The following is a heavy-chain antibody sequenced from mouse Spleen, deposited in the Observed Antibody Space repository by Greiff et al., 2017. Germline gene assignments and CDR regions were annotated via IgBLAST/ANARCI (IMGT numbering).Heavy chain of an antibody. D-gene: IGHD4-1*02. CDR3: ARPTGTYFDY. CDR2: ISSGSSTI. J-gene: IGHJ2*01. V-gene: IGHV5-17*01. Sequence: EVMLVESGGGLVKPGGSLKLSCAASGFTFSDYGMHWVRQAPEKGLEWVAYISSGSSTIYYADTVKGRFTISRDNAKNTLFLQMTSLRSEDTAMYYCARPTGTYFDYWGQGTTLTVSS. CDR1: GFTFSDYG.